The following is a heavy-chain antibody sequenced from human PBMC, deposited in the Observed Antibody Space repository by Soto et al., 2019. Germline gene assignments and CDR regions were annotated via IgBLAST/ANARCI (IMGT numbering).Heavy chain of an antibody. CDR1: GFTVSSNH. Sequence: GSLRLSCAASGFTVSSNHMTWVRQAPGKGLEWVSLIYSDGTTYYADSVKGRFTISRDNLKNILFLQMDSLRAEDTAVYYCARGRASHSDFDYWGQGTLVTVSS. CDR2: IYSDGTT. CDR3: ARGRASHSDFDY. D-gene: IGHD2-15*01. V-gene: IGHV3-53*01. J-gene: IGHJ4*02.